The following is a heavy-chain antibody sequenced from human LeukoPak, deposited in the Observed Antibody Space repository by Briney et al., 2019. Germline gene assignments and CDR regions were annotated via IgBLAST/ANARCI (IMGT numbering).Heavy chain of an antibody. V-gene: IGHV4-4*07. D-gene: IGHD3-22*01. CDR2: IYTSGRT. CDR3: ARHYYDSSGYYYGHAFDI. Sequence: SETLSLTCTVSGGSISSYYWSWIRQPAGKGLEWIGRIYTSGRTNYNPSLKSRVTMSVDTSKNQFSLKLSSVTAADTAVYYCARHYYDSSGYYYGHAFDIWGQGTMVTVSS. CDR1: GGSISSYY. J-gene: IGHJ3*02.